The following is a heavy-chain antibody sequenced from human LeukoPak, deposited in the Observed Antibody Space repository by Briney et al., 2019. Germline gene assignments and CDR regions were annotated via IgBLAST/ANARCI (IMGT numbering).Heavy chain of an antibody. CDR1: GFTFSSYS. J-gene: IGHJ4*02. CDR3: ARVSGGGWVVPAAIVDY. CDR2: ISSSSSYI. Sequence: GGSLRLSCAASGFTFSSYSMNWVRQAPGKGLEWVSSISSSSSYIYYADSVKGRFTISRDSAKNSLYLQMNSLRAEDTAVYYCARVSGGGWVVPAAIVDYWGQGTLVTVSS. D-gene: IGHD2-2*01. V-gene: IGHV3-21*01.